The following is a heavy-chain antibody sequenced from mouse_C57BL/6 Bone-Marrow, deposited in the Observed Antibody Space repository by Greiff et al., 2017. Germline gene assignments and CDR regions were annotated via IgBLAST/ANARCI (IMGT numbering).Heavy chain of an antibody. Sequence: EVKLVESGGGLVQPGGSLKLSCAASGFTFSDYGMAWVRQAPRKGPEWVAFISNLAYSIYYADTVTGRFTISRENAKNTLYLEMSSLRSEDTAMYYCARGVSFAYWGQGALVTVSA. CDR3: ARGVSFAY. V-gene: IGHV5-15*01. CDR2: ISNLAYSI. CDR1: GFTFSDYG. J-gene: IGHJ3*01.